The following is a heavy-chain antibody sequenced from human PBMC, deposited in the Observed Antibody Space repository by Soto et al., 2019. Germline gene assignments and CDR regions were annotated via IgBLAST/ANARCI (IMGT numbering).Heavy chain of an antibody. J-gene: IGHJ4*02. CDR1: GFTFSNYA. V-gene: IGHV3-23*01. Sequence: GGSLRLSCAASGFTFSNYAINWVRQSPGKGLEWVSVISGSVGSTYYADSVKGRFTITRDNSKNTLYLQMNSLRAEDTAVYYCATGGDPQWGQGTQVTVSS. CDR3: ATGGDPQ. CDR2: ISGSVGST. D-gene: IGHD2-21*02.